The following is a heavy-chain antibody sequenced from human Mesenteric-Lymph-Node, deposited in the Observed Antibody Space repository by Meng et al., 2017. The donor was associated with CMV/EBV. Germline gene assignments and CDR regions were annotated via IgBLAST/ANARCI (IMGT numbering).Heavy chain of an antibody. Sequence: GESLKISCAASGFTFSNAWMSWVRQAPGKGLEWVGRIKSKTDGGTTDYAAPVKGRFTISRDDSKNTLYLQMNSLKTEDTAVYYCTSWFGEIPGWFDPWGQGTLVTVSS. J-gene: IGHJ5*02. CDR1: GFTFSNAW. CDR3: TSWFGEIPGWFDP. V-gene: IGHV3-15*01. D-gene: IGHD3-10*01. CDR2: IKSKTDGGTT.